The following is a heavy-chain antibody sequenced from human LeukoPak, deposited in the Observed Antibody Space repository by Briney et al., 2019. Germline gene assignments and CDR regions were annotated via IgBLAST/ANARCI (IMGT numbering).Heavy chain of an antibody. CDR2: IYYSGST. CDR1: GGSISSYY. D-gene: IGHD3-10*01. CDR3: ARAYYYGSGSYYPRHWYDP. Sequence: SETLSLTCTVSGGSISSYYWSWIRQPPGKGLEWIGYIYYSGSTNYNPSLKSRVTISVDTSKNQFSLKLSSVTAADTAVYYCARAYYYGSGSYYPRHWYDPWGQGTLVTVSS. J-gene: IGHJ5*02. V-gene: IGHV4-59*12.